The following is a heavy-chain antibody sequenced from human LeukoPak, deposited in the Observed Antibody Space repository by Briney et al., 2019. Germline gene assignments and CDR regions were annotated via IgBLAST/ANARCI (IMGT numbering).Heavy chain of an antibody. Sequence: SETLSLTCTVSGGSISSYYWSWIRQPAGKGLEWIGRIYTSGSTNYNPSLKSRVTMSVDTSKNQFSLKLSSVTAADTAVYYCARMLYYYDSSGYQAPSHLDYWGQGTLVTVSS. CDR3: ARMLYYYDSSGYQAPSHLDY. CDR2: IYTSGST. D-gene: IGHD3-22*01. J-gene: IGHJ4*02. V-gene: IGHV4-4*07. CDR1: GGSISSYY.